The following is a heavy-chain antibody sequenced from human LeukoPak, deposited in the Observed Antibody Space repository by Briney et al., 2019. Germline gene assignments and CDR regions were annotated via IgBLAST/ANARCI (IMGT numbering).Heavy chain of an antibody. Sequence: GESLKISCRGSGYTFTSYWIGWVRQMPGKGLEWMGFIYPGDSDTRYSPSFQGQVTISADKSISTAYLQWSSLQASDTAMYYCAVDTNNYYGSGSFDYWGQGTLVTVSS. CDR3: AVDTNNYYGSGSFDY. CDR1: GYTFTSYW. J-gene: IGHJ4*02. V-gene: IGHV5-51*01. CDR2: IYPGDSDT. D-gene: IGHD3-10*01.